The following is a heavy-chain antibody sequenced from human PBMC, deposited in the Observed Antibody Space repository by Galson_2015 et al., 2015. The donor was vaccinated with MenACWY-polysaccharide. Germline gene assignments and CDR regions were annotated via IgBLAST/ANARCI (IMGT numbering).Heavy chain of an antibody. D-gene: IGHD6-19*01. V-gene: IGHV1-8*01. CDR1: GYTFTSYD. J-gene: IGHJ4*02. CDR3: ARGRRDTAVAAPAAVLLDY. Sequence: SVKVSCKASGYTFTSYDINWVRQATGQGLEWMGWMNPNSANTGYAQKFQGRVTMTRNTSISTAYMEPSSPTSEDPAVYYCARGRRDTAVAAPAAVLLDYWGQGILVTVSS. CDR2: MNPNSANT.